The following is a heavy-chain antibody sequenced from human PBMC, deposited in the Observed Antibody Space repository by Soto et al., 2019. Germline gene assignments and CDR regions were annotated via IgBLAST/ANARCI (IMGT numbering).Heavy chain of an antibody. CDR3: ARSLRLDYYYGMDV. J-gene: IGHJ6*02. D-gene: IGHD3-16*01. CDR1: GFTVSSNY. V-gene: IGHV3-53*01. Sequence: GGSLRLSCAASGFTVSSNYMSWVRQAPGKGLEWVSVIYSGGSTYYADSVKGRFTISRDNSKSTLYLQMNSLRAEDTAVYYCARSLRLDYYYGMDVWGQGTTVTVSS. CDR2: IYSGGST.